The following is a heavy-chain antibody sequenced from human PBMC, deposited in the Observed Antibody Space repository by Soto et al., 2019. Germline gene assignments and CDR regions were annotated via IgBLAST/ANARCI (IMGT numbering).Heavy chain of an antibody. Sequence: GGSLRLSCAASGFTFRSYWMHWVRQAPGKGLVWVSRINIDGSSTSYADSVKGRFTISRDNAKNTLYLQMNSLRVEDTAVYYCARGRGYCSGSSCYVDLWGQGTLVTVSS. CDR3: ARGRGYCSGSSCYVDL. D-gene: IGHD2-15*01. V-gene: IGHV3-74*01. CDR1: GFTFRSYW. J-gene: IGHJ5*02. CDR2: INIDGSST.